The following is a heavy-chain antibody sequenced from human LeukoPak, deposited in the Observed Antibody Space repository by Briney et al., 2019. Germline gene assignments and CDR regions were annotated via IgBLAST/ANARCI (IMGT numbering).Heavy chain of an antibody. CDR3: ARDPDGCSSTSCYLPYYYYYGTDG. CDR2: ISDYKGNK. Sequence: ASVKVSCKASGYTFTSYGISWVRQAPGQGLEWMGWISDYKGNKNYAQKLQGRVTMTTDTSTSTAYMELRSLRSDDTAVYYCARDPDGCSSTSCYLPYYYYYGTDGWGKGTTATVSS. V-gene: IGHV1-18*04. J-gene: IGHJ6*04. D-gene: IGHD2-2*01. CDR1: GYTFTSYG.